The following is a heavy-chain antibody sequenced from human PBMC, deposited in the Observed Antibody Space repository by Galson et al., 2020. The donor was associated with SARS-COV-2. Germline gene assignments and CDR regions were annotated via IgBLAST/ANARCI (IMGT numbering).Heavy chain of an antibody. CDR2: ITDNGYNT. CDR3: AKEAGSGWATEYFQH. V-gene: IGHV3-23*01. CDR1: GFTFSTFA. D-gene: IGHD6-19*01. Sequence: GGSLRLSCAASGFTFSTFAMGWVRQAPGKGLEWVSLITDNGYNTYYPDSVKGRFTISRDNSKNMLFLQVNSLRVEDTALYYCAKEAGSGWATEYFQHWGRDTLVTVSS. J-gene: IGHJ1*01.